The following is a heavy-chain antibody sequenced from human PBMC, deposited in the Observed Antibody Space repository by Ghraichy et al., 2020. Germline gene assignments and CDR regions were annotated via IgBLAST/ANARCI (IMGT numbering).Heavy chain of an antibody. J-gene: IGHJ4*02. CDR1: GFTFSSYL. CDR3: ARDYSSSSSDY. D-gene: IGHD6-6*01. CDR2: IKQDGSEK. Sequence: GESLNISCAASGFTFSSYLMSWVRQAPGKGLEWVANIKQDGSEKYYVDSVKGRFTISRDNARKSLYLQMNSLRAEDTAVYYCARDYSSSSSDYWGQGTLVTVSS. V-gene: IGHV3-7*01.